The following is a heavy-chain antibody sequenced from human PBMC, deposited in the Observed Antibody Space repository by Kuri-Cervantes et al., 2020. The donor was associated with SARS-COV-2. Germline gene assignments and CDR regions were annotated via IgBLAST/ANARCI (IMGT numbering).Heavy chain of an antibody. D-gene: IGHD3-16*02. CDR3: ARDGGLIMTRDLRNDAFDI. CDR2: INPNSGGT. CDR1: GYTFTGYY. V-gene: IGHV1-2*02. J-gene: IGHJ3*02. Sequence: ASVKVSCKASGYTFTGYYMHWVRQAPGQGLEWMGWINPNSGGTNYAQKFQGRVTMTRDTSISTAYMELSRLRSEDTAVYYCARDGGLIMTRDLRNDAFDIWGQGTMVTVSS.